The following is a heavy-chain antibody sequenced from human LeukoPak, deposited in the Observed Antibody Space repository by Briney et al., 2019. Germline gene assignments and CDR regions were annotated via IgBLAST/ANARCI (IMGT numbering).Heavy chain of an antibody. V-gene: IGHV3-23*01. CDR3: ANIPYDFWSGYYHGY. J-gene: IGHJ4*02. D-gene: IGHD3-3*01. CDR2: ISGSGGST. Sequence: PGGSPTLSCAASGFAFSNYAMTWVRQAPGKGLEWVSAISGSGGSTYYADSVKGRFTISRDNSKNTLYLQMNSLRAEDTAVYYCANIPYDFWSGYYHGYWGQGTLVTVSS. CDR1: GFAFSNYA.